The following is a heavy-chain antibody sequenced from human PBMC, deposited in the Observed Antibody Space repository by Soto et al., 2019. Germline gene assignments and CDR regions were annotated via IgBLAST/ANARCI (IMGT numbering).Heavy chain of an antibody. CDR1: GYTFTGYY. D-gene: IGHD1-1*01. J-gene: IGHJ4*02. CDR3: AKAGWNDVNYFDY. Sequence: GASVKVSCKASGYTFTGYYMHWVRQAPGQGLEWMGWINPNSGGTNYAQKFQGRVTMTKNTLYLQMNSLRAEDTAVYYCAKAGWNDVNYFDYRGQGTLVTVSS. V-gene: IGHV1-2*02. CDR2: INPNSGGT.